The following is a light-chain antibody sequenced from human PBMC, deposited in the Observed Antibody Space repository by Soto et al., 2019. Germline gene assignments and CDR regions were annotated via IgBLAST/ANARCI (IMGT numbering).Light chain of an antibody. CDR2: EVS. Sequence: QSVLTQPPSASGSPGQSVTISCTGTSSDVGGYNYVSWYQQHPGKAPELMIYEVSKRLSGVPDRFSGSKSGNTASRIFSGLQAEDEADYYCSSYAGSNKVFGGGTKLTVL. CDR1: SSDVGGYNY. V-gene: IGLV2-8*01. J-gene: IGLJ2*01. CDR3: SSYAGSNKV.